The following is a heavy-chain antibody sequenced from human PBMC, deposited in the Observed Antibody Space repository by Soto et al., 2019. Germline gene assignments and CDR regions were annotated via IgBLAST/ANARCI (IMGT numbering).Heavy chain of an antibody. Sequence: LRLSCAASGFTFRSFTMNWVRQAPGKWLEWVSTISSNSAYIYYADALRGRFTISRDNAKNSLHLQMNSLRAEDTAVYYCTRDASRDSSARGWFDPWGPGTLVTVSS. D-gene: IGHD6-13*01. CDR3: TRDASRDSSARGWFDP. V-gene: IGHV3-21*01. CDR1: GFTFRSFT. J-gene: IGHJ5*02. CDR2: ISSNSAYI.